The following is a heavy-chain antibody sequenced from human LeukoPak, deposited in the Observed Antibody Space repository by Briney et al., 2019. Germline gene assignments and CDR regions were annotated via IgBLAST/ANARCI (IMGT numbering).Heavy chain of an antibody. D-gene: IGHD6-19*01. CDR1: GYTFTGYY. J-gene: IGHJ5*02. CDR2: INPNSGGT. V-gene: IGHV1-2*02. CDR3: ATQATSGWHFS. Sequence: ASVKVSCKASGYTFTGYYMHWVRQAPGQGPEWMGWINPNSGGTNYAQKFQGRVTMTRDTSLSTVYMELSRLRFDDTAVYYCATQATSGWHFSWGQGTLVTVSS.